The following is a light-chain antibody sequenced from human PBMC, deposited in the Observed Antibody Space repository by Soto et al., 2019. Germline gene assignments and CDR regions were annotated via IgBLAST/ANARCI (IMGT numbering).Light chain of an antibody. Sequence: IMMTQSPSSLSAFVGDRVTITCRASQDIGNFLAWYQQKPGKVPKLLIYAASTLQSGVPSRFSGSGSGTDVTRTSSSLQPADVATDFCQQLKSYTEWTFGQGTKVDI. CDR3: QQLKSYTEWT. CDR1: QDIGNF. CDR2: AAS. V-gene: IGKV1-27*01. J-gene: IGKJ1*01.